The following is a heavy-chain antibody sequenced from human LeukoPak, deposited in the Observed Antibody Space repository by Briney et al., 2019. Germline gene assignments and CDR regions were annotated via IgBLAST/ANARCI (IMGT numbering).Heavy chain of an antibody. CDR2: ISGSGGST. CDR3: AKVHSWELLLGGHYYFDY. CDR1: GFTFRSYA. V-gene: IGHV3-23*01. J-gene: IGHJ4*02. D-gene: IGHD1-26*01. Sequence: QPGGSLRLSCEASGFTFRSYAMTWVRQAPGKGLEWVSAISGSGGSTYYADSVKGRFTISRDNSKNTLYLQMNSLRAEDTAVYYCAKVHSWELLLGGHYYFDYWGQGTLVTVSS.